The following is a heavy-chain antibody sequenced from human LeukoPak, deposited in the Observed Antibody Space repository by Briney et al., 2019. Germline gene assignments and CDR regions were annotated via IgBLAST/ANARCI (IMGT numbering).Heavy chain of an antibody. CDR1: AFTFSSYW. D-gene: IGHD1-26*01. CDR3: ARAVGATYYYYYYMDV. Sequence: GGSLRLSCAASAFTFSSYWMSWVRQAPGKGLEWVANIKQDGSEKYYVDSVKGRFAISRDNAKNSLYLQMNSLRAEDTAVYYCARAVGATYYYYYYMDVWGKGTTVTISS. V-gene: IGHV3-7*01. CDR2: IKQDGSEK. J-gene: IGHJ6*03.